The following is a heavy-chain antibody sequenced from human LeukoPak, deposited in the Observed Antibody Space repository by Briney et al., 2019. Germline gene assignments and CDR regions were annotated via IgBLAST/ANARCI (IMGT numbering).Heavy chain of an antibody. J-gene: IGHJ6*02. D-gene: IGHD4-17*01. Sequence: GGSLRLSCAASGFNFSFYAMSWVRQAPGKGLDRGSTISGSCSSAYYADSVKGRFTISRDNSKNTLYLQMNSLRAEDTAVYYCAKDGSYGDYPSYYYGMDVWGHGTTVTVSS. CDR3: AKDGSYGDYPSYYYGMDV. CDR1: GFNFSFYA. CDR2: ISGSCSSA. V-gene: IGHV3-23*01.